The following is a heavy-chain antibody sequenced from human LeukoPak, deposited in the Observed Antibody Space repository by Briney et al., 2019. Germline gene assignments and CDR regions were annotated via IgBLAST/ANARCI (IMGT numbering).Heavy chain of an antibody. CDR2: ISTYSGKT. CDR1: GYSFTNYG. V-gene: IGHV1-18*01. J-gene: IGHJ4*02. Sequence: ASVKVSCKPSGYSFTNYGVSWVRQAPGQGLEWMGWISTYSGKTNYAQKFRDRVTMTTDTSTRTLYMELRSLTSDDAAVYYCARVGHTGSYFIDYWGQGTLVAVSS. CDR3: ARVGHTGSYFIDY. D-gene: IGHD1-26*01.